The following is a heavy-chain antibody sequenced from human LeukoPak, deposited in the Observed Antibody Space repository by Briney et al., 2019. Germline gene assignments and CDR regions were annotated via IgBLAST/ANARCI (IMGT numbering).Heavy chain of an antibody. D-gene: IGHD3-22*01. CDR2: IVSNGDST. Sequence: GGSLRLSCSASGFTFSRYGRHWVRQAPGKGLEYVSAIVSNGDSTYYADSVKGRFTISRDNAKNTLYLQMSSLRPDDTAVYYCVNPGWYYDSSGYSYYYGMDVWGQGTTVTVSS. J-gene: IGHJ6*02. CDR1: GFTFSRYG. V-gene: IGHV3-64D*09. CDR3: VNPGWYYDSSGYSYYYGMDV.